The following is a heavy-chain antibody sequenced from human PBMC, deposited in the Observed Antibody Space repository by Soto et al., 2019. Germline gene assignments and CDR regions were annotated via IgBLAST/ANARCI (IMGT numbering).Heavy chain of an antibody. CDR3: ALISNRQYSSRDY. J-gene: IGHJ4*02. V-gene: IGHV1-8*01. D-gene: IGHD6-13*01. Sequence: QVQLVQSGAEVKKPGASVKVYCKASGYTFTSYDINWVRQATGQGLEWMGWMNPNSGNTGYAQKFHGRVTMTRNTSISKAYMELSSLRSEDTAVYYCALISNRQYSSRDYWGQGTLVTVSS. CDR2: MNPNSGNT. CDR1: GYTFTSYD.